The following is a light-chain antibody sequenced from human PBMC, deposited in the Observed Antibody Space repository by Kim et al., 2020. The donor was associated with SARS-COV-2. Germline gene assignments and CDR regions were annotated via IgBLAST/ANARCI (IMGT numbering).Light chain of an antibody. V-gene: IGLV2-14*03. CDR3: SSYTSSSTWV. CDR2: DVS. Sequence: QSALTQPDSVYGSPGQSITISCTGTSSDVGGYDYVSWYQQHPGKAPKLMIYDVSNRPSGVSNRFSGSKSGNTASLTIPGLQAEYEADYYCSSYTSSSTWVFGGETQLTVL. CDR1: SSDVGGYDY. J-gene: IGLJ3*02.